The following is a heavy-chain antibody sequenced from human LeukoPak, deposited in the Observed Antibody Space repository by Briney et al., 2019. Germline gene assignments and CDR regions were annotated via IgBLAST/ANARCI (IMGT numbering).Heavy chain of an antibody. D-gene: IGHD3-22*01. J-gene: IGHJ4*02. CDR1: GFTFSSYW. Sequence: GGSLRLSCAGSGFTFSSYWMSWVRQASGKGLEWVANIKEDGSERNYVDSVKDRFTISRDNAKNSLCLQLNNLTTEDTAVYYCARDYYDSGSYLVPLGYWGQGTLVTVSS. CDR3: ARDYYDSGSYLVPLGY. V-gene: IGHV3-7*01. CDR2: IKEDGSER.